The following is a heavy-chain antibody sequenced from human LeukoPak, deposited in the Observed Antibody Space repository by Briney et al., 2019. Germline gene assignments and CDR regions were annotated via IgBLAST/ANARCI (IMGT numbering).Heavy chain of an antibody. D-gene: IGHD6-13*01. V-gene: IGHV4-39*01. Sequence: PSETLSLTCTVSGGSISSSSFYWGWPRQPPGKGLVWIGSIYYSGSTYYNPSLKRRVTISVDTSKKQFTLKLSSVTAADTAVYYCASRYSSSWYAGDYWGQGTLVTVSS. J-gene: IGHJ4*02. CDR1: GGSISSSSFY. CDR3: ASRYSSSWYAGDY. CDR2: IYYSGST.